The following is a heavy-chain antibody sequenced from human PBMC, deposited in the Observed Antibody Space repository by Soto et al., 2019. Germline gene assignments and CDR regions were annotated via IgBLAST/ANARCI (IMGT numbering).Heavy chain of an antibody. V-gene: IGHV1-69*01. J-gene: IGHJ6*02. CDR1: GGTFSSYA. CDR3: ARDNLRAYGMDV. D-gene: IGHD5-12*01. Sequence: QVQLVQSGAEVKKPGSSVKVSCKASGGTFSSYAISWVRQAPGQGLEWMGGIIPIFGTANYAQKFQGRVRITADESTSTAYIELSSLRSEDTAVYYCARDNLRAYGMDVWGQGTTVTVSS. CDR2: IIPIFGTA.